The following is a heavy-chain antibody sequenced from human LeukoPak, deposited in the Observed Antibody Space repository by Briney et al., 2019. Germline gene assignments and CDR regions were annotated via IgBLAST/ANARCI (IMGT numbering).Heavy chain of an antibody. V-gene: IGHV4-31*03. CDR3: ARGRTGAAGGLDY. J-gene: IGHJ4*02. CDR1: GGSISSGGYY. D-gene: IGHD6-13*01. CDR2: IYYSGSA. Sequence: SETLSLTCTVSGGSISSGGYYWSWIRQHPGKGLEWIGYIYYSGSAYYNPSLKSRVTISVDTSENQFSLKLTSETAADTAVYYCARGRTGAAGGLDYWGQGTLVTVSS.